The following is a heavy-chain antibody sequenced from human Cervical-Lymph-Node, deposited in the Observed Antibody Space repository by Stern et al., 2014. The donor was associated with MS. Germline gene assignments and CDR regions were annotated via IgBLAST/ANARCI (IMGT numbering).Heavy chain of an antibody. V-gene: IGHV4-39*01. CDR1: GGSISSSSYY. CDR3: ARQDYGDYGGFDY. J-gene: IGHJ4*02. D-gene: IGHD4-17*01. Sequence: QVQLQESGPGLVKPSETLSLTCTVSGGSISSSSYYWGWIRQPPGKGLEWLGSIYYSGSTYYNPSPKSRVTLSVDTSKNQFSLKLSSVTAADTAVYYCARQDYGDYGGFDYWGQGTLVTVSS. CDR2: IYYSGST.